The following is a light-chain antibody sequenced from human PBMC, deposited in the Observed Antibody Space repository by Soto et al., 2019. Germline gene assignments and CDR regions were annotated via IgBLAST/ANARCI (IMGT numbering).Light chain of an antibody. CDR1: QSISSY. CDR2: AAS. J-gene: IGKJ1*01. V-gene: IGKV1-39*01. Sequence: DIQMTQSLSSLSASVGDRVTITCRASQSISSYLNWYQQKPGKAPKLLIYAASSLQSGVPSRFSGSGSGTDFTHTISSLQPEDFATYYCQQSYSTPWTFGQGTKVDIK. CDR3: QQSYSTPWT.